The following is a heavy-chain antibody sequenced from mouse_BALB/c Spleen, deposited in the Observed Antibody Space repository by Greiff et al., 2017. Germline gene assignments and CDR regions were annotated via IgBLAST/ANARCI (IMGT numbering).Heavy chain of an antibody. J-gene: IGHJ4*01. CDR1: GFTFSSYG. CDR2: ISSGGSYT. V-gene: IGHV5-6*01. CDR3: ARDRDYYAMDY. Sequence: EVMLVESGGDLVKPGGSLKLSCAASGFTFSSYGMSWVRQTPDKRLEWVATISSGGSYTYYPDSVKGRFTISRDNAKNTLYLQMSSLKSEDTAMYYCARDRDYYAMDYWGQGTSVTVSS. D-gene: IGHD3-1*01.